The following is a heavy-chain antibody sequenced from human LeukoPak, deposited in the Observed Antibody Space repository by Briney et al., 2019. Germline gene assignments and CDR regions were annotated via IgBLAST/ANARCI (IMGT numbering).Heavy chain of an antibody. CDR1: GFTFSSYG. D-gene: IGHD3-10*01. V-gene: IGHV3-30*03. CDR2: ISYDGSNK. CDR3: ARLVRGVSFDY. J-gene: IGHJ4*02. Sequence: PGRSLRLSCAASGFTFSSYGMHWVRQAPGKGLEWVAVISYDGSNKYYADSVKGRFTISRDNSKNTLYLQMNSLRAEDTAVYYCARLVRGVSFDYWGRGTLVTVSS.